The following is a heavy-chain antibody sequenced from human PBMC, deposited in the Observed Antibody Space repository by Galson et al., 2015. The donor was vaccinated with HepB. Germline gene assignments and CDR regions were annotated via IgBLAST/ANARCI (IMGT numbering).Heavy chain of an antibody. Sequence: SLRLSCAASGFTFSSYGMHWVRQAPGKGLEWVAFIRYDGSNKYYADSVKGRFTISRDNSKNTLYLQMNSLRAEDTAVYYCATNNNYDILTGPLIGSYFDYWGQGTLVTVSS. CDR1: GFTFSSYG. V-gene: IGHV3-30*02. D-gene: IGHD3-9*01. CDR2: IRYDGSNK. J-gene: IGHJ4*02. CDR3: ATNNNYDILTGPLIGSYFDY.